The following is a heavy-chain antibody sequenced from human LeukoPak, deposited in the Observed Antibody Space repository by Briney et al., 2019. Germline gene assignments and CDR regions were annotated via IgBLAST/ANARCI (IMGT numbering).Heavy chain of an antibody. J-gene: IGHJ4*02. CDR1: GFTFYDYG. CDR3: ARDRGSYYDY. CDR2: INWNVGST. V-gene: IGHV3-20*01. D-gene: IGHD1-26*01. Sequence: GGSPRISCAASGFTFYDYGMSWGRPAPGKGAEWVSGINWNVGSTGYADSVKGRFTISRDNAKNSLYLQMNSLRAEDTALYHCARDRGSYYDYWGQGTLVTVSS.